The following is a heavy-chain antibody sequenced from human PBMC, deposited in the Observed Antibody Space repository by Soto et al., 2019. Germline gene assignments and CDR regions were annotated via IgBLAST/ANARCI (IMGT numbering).Heavy chain of an antibody. V-gene: IGHV5-10-1*01. CDR1: GYSFTSYW. J-gene: IGHJ6*02. D-gene: IGHD6-6*01. CDR2: IDPSDSYT. Sequence: GESLKISCKGSGYSFTSYWISWVRQMPGKGLEWMGRIDPSDSYTNYSPSFQGHVTISADKSISTAYLQWSSLKASDTAMYYCAMTIEYSSSQYYYGMDVWGQGTTVTVYS. CDR3: AMTIEYSSSQYYYGMDV.